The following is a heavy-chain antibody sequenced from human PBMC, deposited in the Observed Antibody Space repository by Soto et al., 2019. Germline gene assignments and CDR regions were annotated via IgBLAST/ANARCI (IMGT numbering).Heavy chain of an antibody. J-gene: IGHJ6*02. Sequence: LKISCEGSGYSFTSYWISWVRQRPGRGLGRMGRIDPSDSYTNYSPSFQGHVTISADKSISTAYLQWSSLKASDTAMYYCARLGCSGGRCHVYYYYGMDVWGQGTTVTVSS. CDR2: IDPSDSYT. CDR1: GYSFTSYW. V-gene: IGHV5-10-1*01. D-gene: IGHD2-15*01. CDR3: ARLGCSGGRCHVYYYYGMDV.